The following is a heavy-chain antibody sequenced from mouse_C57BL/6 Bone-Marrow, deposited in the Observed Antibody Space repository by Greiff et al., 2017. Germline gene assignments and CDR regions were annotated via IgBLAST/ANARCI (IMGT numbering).Heavy chain of an antibody. CDR1: GFNIKDYY. D-gene: IGHD2-3*01. CDR3: AGRWLLAMDY. J-gene: IGHJ4*01. V-gene: IGHV14-2*01. CDR2: IDPEDGET. Sequence: EVQLQQSGAELVKPGASVKLSCTASGFNIKDYYMHWVKQRTEQGLEWIGRIDPEDGETTSAPKFQGKATITADTSANTAYLQLSSLTSEDTAVYYCAGRWLLAMDYWGQGTSVTVSS.